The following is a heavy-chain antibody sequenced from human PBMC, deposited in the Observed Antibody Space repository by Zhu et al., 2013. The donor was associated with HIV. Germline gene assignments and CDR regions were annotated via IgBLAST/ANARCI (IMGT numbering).Heavy chain of an antibody. CDR1: GGSISSGDYY. J-gene: IGHJ3*02. Sequence: QVQLQESGPGLVKPSQTLSLTCTVSGGSISSGDYYWSWIRQPPGKGLEWIGYIYYSGSTYYNPSLKSRVTISVDTSKNQFSLKLSSVTAADTAVYYCARGGSILWFRELFIDAFDIWGQGTMVTVSS. CDR2: IYYSGST. CDR3: ARGGSILWFRELFIDAFDI. V-gene: IGHV4-30-4*01. D-gene: IGHD3-10*01.